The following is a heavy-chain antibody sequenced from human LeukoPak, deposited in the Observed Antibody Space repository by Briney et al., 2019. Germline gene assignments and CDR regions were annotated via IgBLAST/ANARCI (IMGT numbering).Heavy chain of an antibody. CDR2: IYSGGST. D-gene: IGHD3-10*01. CDR1: GFTVSSNY. V-gene: IGHV3-53*04. J-gene: IGHJ5*02. CDR3: ASELGYYGSGSYYNEPLGA. Sequence: GGSLRLSCAASGFTVSSNYMSWVRQAPGKGLEWVSVIYSGGSTYYADSVKGRFTISRHNSKNTLYLQMNSLRAEDTAVYYRASELGYYGSGSYYNEPLGAWGQGTLVTVSS.